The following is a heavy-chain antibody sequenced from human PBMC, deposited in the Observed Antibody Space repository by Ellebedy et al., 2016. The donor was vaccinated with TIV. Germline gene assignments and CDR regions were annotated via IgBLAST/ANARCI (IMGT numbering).Heavy chain of an antibody. Sequence: SVKVSXKASGGTFSSYIITWVRQAPGQGLEWMGGLIPLFGTTNYAQKFQGRVTIIAEKYTSTAYMELTSLTSEDTAVYYCAWMVRGLIKTSVAFDIWGQGTMVTVSS. V-gene: IGHV1-69*06. J-gene: IGHJ3*02. CDR3: AWMVRGLIKTSVAFDI. CDR2: LIPLFGTT. CDR1: GGTFSSYI. D-gene: IGHD3-10*01.